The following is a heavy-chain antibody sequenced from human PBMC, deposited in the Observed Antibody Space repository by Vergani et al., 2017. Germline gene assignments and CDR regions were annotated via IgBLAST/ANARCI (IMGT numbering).Heavy chain of an antibody. CDR2: ISYDGSDE. CDR1: GFTVSSYG. D-gene: IGHD3-22*01. J-gene: IGHJ4*02. Sequence: VQLVESGGGLIQPGGSLRLSCAASGFTVSSYGMHWVRQAPVKGLEWVAVISYDGSDEYYADSVKGRFTISRDNSKNTLYLQMNSLRAEDTAVYYCAKDRRGGDSSGYYRYWGQGTLVTVSS. V-gene: IGHV3-30*18. CDR3: AKDRRGGDSSGYYRY.